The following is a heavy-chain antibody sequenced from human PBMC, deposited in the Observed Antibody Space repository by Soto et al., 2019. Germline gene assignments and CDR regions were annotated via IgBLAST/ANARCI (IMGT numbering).Heavy chain of an antibody. CDR1: LGSITIGGYS. D-gene: IGHD4-4*01. CDR2: IYNTVST. CDR3: AREASNCYFGD. Sequence: ASETLCLTCIVSLGSITIGGYSWTWIRQPPGKGLEWIGYIYNTVSTFYNPSLRSRVTISLDTSRNQFSLNLSSVAAGDTALYYCAREASNCYFGDWGQGTMVTVSS. J-gene: IGHJ4*02. V-gene: IGHV4-30-4*01.